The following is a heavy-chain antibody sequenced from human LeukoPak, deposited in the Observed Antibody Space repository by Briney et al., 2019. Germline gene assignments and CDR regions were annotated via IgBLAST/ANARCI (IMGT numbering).Heavy chain of an antibody. CDR3: ARADCSSSTCYLRRSWFDP. J-gene: IGHJ5*02. Sequence: GGPLRLSCAASGFTLSNYDMNWVRQAPGKGLEWVSSISTSSRYIYYKDSVRGRFTISRDDAKNSLYLEMNSLRAEDTAVYYCARADCSSSTCYLRRSWFDPWGQGTLVTVPS. CDR1: GFTLSNYD. V-gene: IGHV3-21*01. D-gene: IGHD2-2*01. CDR2: ISTSSRYI.